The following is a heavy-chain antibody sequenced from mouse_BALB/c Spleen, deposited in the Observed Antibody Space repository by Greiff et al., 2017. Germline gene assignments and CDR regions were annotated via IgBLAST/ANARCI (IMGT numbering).Heavy chain of an antibody. CDR1: GFTFSSFG. CDR3: AREDYGYGAWFAY. CDR2: ISSGSSTI. Sequence: EVQRVESGGGLVQPGGSRKLSCAASGFTFSSFGMHWVRQAPEKGLEWVAYISSGSSTIYYADTVKGRFTISRDNPKNTLFLQMTSLRSEDTAMYYCAREDYGYGAWFAYWGQGTLVTVSA. J-gene: IGHJ3*01. V-gene: IGHV5-17*02. D-gene: IGHD2-2*01.